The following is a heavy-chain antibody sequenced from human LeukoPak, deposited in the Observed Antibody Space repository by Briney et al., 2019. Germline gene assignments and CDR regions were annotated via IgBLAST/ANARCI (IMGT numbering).Heavy chain of an antibody. CDR2: IYYSGST. V-gene: IGHV4-39*01. Sequence: PSQTLSLTCTVSGASISSGSYYWGWIRQPPGTGLEWIGSIYYSGSTYYNPSLKSRVTISVDTSKNQFSLKLSSVTAADTAVYYCARHLRETSSSWLYYYYMDVWGKGTTVTVSS. D-gene: IGHD6-13*01. J-gene: IGHJ6*03. CDR3: ARHLRETSSSWLYYYYMDV. CDR1: GASISSGSYY.